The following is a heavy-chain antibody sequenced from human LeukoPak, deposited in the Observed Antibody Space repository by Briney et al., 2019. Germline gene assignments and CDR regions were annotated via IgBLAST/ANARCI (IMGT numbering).Heavy chain of an antibody. CDR3: AKDLAYDSSGYYDY. CDR1: GFTFSSYG. CDR2: ISYDGSNK. V-gene: IGHV3-30*18. Sequence: GGSLRLSCAASGFTFSSYGMHWVRQAPGKGLEWVAVISYDGSNKYYADSVKGRFTISRDNSKNTLYRQMNSLRAEDTAVYYCAKDLAYDSSGYYDYWGQGTLVTVSS. D-gene: IGHD3-22*01. J-gene: IGHJ4*02.